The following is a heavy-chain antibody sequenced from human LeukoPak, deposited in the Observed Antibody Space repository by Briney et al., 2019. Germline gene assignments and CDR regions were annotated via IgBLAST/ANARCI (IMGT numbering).Heavy chain of an antibody. CDR1: GGSISSYY. CDR3: ARDPGDPDAFDI. J-gene: IGHJ3*02. CDR2: IYYSGST. D-gene: IGHD4-17*01. V-gene: IGHV4-59*01. Sequence: SETLSLTCTVSGGSISSYYWSWIRQPPGKGLEWIGYIYYSGSTNYNPSLKSRVTTSVDTSKNRFSLKLSSVTAADTAVYYCARDPGDPDAFDIWGQGTMVTVSS.